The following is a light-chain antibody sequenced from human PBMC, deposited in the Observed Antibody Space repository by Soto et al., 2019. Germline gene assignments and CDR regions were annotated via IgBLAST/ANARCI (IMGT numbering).Light chain of an antibody. CDR3: KSYAGSNTYV. V-gene: IGLV2-8*01. CDR2: EVV. J-gene: IGLJ1*01. CDR1: KNDIGVYDF. Sequence: QSLLPKPPSWSGSRGQSVTISCTGTKNDIGVYDFVSWYQHHPGKAPRLIIYEVVQRPSGVPDRFSGSKSGNTASLTVSGLQAADAADYFCKSYAGSNTYVFGSGTKVTVL.